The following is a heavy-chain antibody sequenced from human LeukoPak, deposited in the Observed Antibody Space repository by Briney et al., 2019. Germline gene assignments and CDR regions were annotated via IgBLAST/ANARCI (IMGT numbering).Heavy chain of an antibody. CDR1: GGSISNYY. Sequence: SETLSLTCPVSGGSISNYYWSWIRQPAGKGLERIGRIYTSGSTNYNPSLKSRVTMSVDTSKNQFSLKLSSVTAADTAVYYCARGDIVVGPNPLWNAFDIWGQGTMVTVSS. CDR2: IYTSGST. D-gene: IGHD2-2*01. CDR3: ARGDIVVGPNPLWNAFDI. V-gene: IGHV4-4*07. J-gene: IGHJ3*02.